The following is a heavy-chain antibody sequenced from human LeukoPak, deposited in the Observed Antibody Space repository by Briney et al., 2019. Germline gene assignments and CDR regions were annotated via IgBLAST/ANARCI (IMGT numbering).Heavy chain of an antibody. CDR2: FYYSGST. V-gene: IGHV4-39*07. D-gene: IGHD4-17*01. CDR1: AGSISSSNYY. J-gene: IGHJ5*02. CDR3: ARQFTTVTTFWFDP. Sequence: SETLSLTCTVSAGSISSSNYYWGWIRQPPGKGLEWIGSFYYSGSTYYNPSLKSRVTISVDTSKNQFSLKLSSVTAADTAVYYCARQFTTVTTFWFDPWGQGTLVTVSS.